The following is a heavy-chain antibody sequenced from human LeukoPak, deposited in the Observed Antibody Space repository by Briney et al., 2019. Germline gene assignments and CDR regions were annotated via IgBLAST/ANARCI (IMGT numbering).Heavy chain of an antibody. CDR1: GFTFSSYA. V-gene: IGHV3-23*01. CDR2: IGGSGGST. D-gene: IGHD3-10*01. J-gene: IGHJ4*02. Sequence: PGGSLRLSCAASGFTFSSYAMSWVRQAPGKGLEWVSAIGGSGGSTYYADSVMGRFTISRDNSKNTLYLQMNSLRAEDTAVYYCAKAMGITMVRGVISPAFDYWGQGTLVTVSS. CDR3: AKAMGITMVRGVISPAFDY.